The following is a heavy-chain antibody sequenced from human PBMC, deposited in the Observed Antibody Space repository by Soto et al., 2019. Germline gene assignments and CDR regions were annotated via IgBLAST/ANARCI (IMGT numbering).Heavy chain of an antibody. CDR3: ARLLVYYYGSGSTRIGPASDY. V-gene: IGHV5-10-1*01. J-gene: IGHJ4*02. CDR1: GYSFTSYW. CDR2: IDPSDSYT. D-gene: IGHD3-10*01. Sequence: GESLKISCKGSGYSFTSYWISWVRQMPGKGLEWMGRIDPSDSYTNYSPSFQGHVTISADKSISTAYLQWSSLKASDTAMYYCARLLVYYYGSGSTRIGPASDYWGQGTLVTVSS.